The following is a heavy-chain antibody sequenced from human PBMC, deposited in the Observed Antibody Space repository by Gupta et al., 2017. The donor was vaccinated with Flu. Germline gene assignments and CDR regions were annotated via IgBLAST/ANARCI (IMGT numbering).Heavy chain of an antibody. Sequence: QVQLQESGPGLVKPSPTLSLTCTVPGGSISSGGYYWSWIRQHPGKGLEWIGYIYYSGSTYYNPSLKSRVTISVDTSKNQFSLKLSSVTAADTAVYYCARTIAAAGQYYFDYWGQGTLVTVSS. CDR1: GGSISSGGYY. V-gene: IGHV4-31*03. CDR2: IYYSGST. CDR3: ARTIAAAGQYYFDY. J-gene: IGHJ4*02. D-gene: IGHD6-13*01.